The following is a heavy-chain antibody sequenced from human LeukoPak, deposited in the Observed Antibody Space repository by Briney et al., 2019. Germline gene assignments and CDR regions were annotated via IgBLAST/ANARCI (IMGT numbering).Heavy chain of an antibody. D-gene: IGHD6-19*01. Sequence: PSETLSLTCTVSGGSISSYYWSWIRQPPGKGLEWIGYIYYSGSTNYNPSLKSRVTISVDTSKNQFSLKLSSVTAADTAVYYCARQIAVATSYYYGMDVWGQGTTVTVSS. CDR3: ARQIAVATSYYYGMDV. V-gene: IGHV4-59*08. CDR2: IYYSGST. J-gene: IGHJ6*02. CDR1: GGSISSYY.